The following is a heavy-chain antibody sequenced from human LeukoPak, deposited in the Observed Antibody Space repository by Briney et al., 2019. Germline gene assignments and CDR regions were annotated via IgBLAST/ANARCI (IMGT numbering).Heavy chain of an antibody. Sequence: PGRSLRLSCAGSGFTFDDYAMHGVRKLPGKGRRGVSGFNWNSGSIGYADSVKGRFTISRDNAKNSLYLQMNSLRAEDTALYYCAKGGDVDILNSHDAFDIWGQGTMVTVSS. CDR3: AKGGDVDILNSHDAFDI. D-gene: IGHD3-9*01. V-gene: IGHV3-9*01. CDR1: GFTFDDYA. CDR2: FNWNSGSI. J-gene: IGHJ3*02.